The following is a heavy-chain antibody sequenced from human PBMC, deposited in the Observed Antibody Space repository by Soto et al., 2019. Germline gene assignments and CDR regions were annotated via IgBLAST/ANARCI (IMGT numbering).Heavy chain of an antibody. J-gene: IGHJ6*02. D-gene: IGHD6-6*01. Sequence: GESLKISCKGSGYSFTSYWIGWVRQMPGKGLEWMGIIYPGDSDTRYSPSFQGQVTISADKSVSTAYLQWSSLKASDTAMYYCARHSDGIAARPWAPLSYYYGMDVWGQGTTVTVSS. CDR1: GYSFTSYW. CDR3: ARHSDGIAARPWAPLSYYYGMDV. CDR2: IYPGDSDT. V-gene: IGHV5-51*01.